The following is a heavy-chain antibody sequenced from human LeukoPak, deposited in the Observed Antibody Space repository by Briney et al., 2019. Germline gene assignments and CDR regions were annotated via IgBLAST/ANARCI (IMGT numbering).Heavy chain of an antibody. D-gene: IGHD3-3*01. V-gene: IGHV3-21*04. CDR3: AKDSYYDFWSGYWTSYNWFDP. J-gene: IGHJ5*02. CDR2: ISGSSYYI. CDR1: GFTFSSHS. Sequence: GGSLRLSCSASGFTFSSHSMNWVRQAPGKGLEWVSSISGSSYYIYYADSMKGRITISRDNSKNTLYLQMNSLRAEDTAVYYCAKDSYYDFWSGYWTSYNWFDPWGQGTLVTVSS.